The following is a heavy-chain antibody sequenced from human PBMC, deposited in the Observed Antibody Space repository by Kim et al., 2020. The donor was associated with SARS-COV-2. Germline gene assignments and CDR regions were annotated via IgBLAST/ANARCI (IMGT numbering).Heavy chain of an antibody. CDR3: ASSLRARGSSGY. Sequence: ASVKVSCKASGYTFTSYYMHWVRQAPGQGLEWMGIINPSGGSTSYAQKFQGRVTMTRDTSTSTVYMELSSLRSEDTAVYYCASSLRARGSSGYWGQGTLVTVSS. D-gene: IGHD3-16*01. J-gene: IGHJ4*02. V-gene: IGHV1-46*01. CDR1: GYTFTSYY. CDR2: INPSGGST.